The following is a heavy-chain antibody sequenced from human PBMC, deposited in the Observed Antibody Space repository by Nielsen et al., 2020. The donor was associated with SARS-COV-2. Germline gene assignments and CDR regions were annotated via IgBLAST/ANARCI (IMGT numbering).Heavy chain of an antibody. CDR1: GYTFTDYY. CDR3: ARGPPDSSGTLADY. CDR2: INPYSGGT. D-gene: IGHD3-22*01. V-gene: IGHV1-2*06. J-gene: IGHJ4*02. Sequence: ASVKVSCKASGYTFTDYYIHWVRQAPGQGLEWMGRINPYSGGTNYAQKFQGRVTMTRDTSISTAYMELSRLRSEDTAVYYCARGPPDSSGTLADYWGQGTLVTVSS.